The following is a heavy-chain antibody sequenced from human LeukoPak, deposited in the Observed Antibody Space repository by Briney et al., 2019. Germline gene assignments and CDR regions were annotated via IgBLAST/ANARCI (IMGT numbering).Heavy chain of an antibody. Sequence: PSETLSLTCTVSGGSISSYYWSWIRQPPGKGLEWIGYIYYSGSTNYNPSLKSRVTISVDTSKNQFSLKLSSVTAADTAVYYCARASALVYDSSGYYPDWFDPWGQGTLVTVSS. CDR1: GGSISSYY. D-gene: IGHD3-22*01. J-gene: IGHJ5*02. CDR3: ARASALVYDSSGYYPDWFDP. CDR2: IYYSGST. V-gene: IGHV4-59*01.